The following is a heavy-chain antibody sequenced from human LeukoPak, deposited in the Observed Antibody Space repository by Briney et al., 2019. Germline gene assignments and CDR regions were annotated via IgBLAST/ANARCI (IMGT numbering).Heavy chain of an antibody. Sequence: PSETLFLTCTVSGGSISSYYWSWIRQPPGKGLEWIGYIYYSGSTNYNPSLKSRVTISVDTSKNQFSLKLSSVTAADTAVYYCARGAARSYWYFDLWGRGTLVTVSS. CDR1: GGSISSYY. J-gene: IGHJ2*01. V-gene: IGHV4-59*01. CDR2: IYYSGST. CDR3: ARGAARSYWYFDL. D-gene: IGHD1-14*01.